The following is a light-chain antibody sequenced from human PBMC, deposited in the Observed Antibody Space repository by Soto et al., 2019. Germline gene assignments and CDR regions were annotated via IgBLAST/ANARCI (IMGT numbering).Light chain of an antibody. V-gene: IGLV1-47*01. Sequence: QSVLTQPPSVSGTPGQRVTISCSGGISNIATNYVHWFQQLPGTAPKVLSNRDNQRPSGVPDRFSGSKPGTSASLAISGLRSEDEAEYYCAAWDDTVRSYVFGTGTKLTVL. CDR2: RDN. CDR3: AAWDDTVRSYV. CDR1: ISNIATNY. J-gene: IGLJ1*01.